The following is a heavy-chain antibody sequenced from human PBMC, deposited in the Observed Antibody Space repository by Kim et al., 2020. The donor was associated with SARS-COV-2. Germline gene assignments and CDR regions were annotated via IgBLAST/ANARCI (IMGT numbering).Heavy chain of an antibody. Sequence: TSYAQKYQDRVTMTRDTSTSTVYMELSSLGSEDTAVYYCAGYMAAAGDYWGQGTLVTVSS. CDR3: AGYMAAAGDY. D-gene: IGHD6-13*01. J-gene: IGHJ4*02. CDR2: T. V-gene: IGHV1-46*01.